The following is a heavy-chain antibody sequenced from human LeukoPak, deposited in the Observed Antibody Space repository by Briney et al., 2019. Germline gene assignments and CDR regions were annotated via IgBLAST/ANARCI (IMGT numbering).Heavy chain of an antibody. CDR1: GGSISSGAYY. J-gene: IGHJ4*02. V-gene: IGHV4-39*07. D-gene: IGHD2-2*01. CDR2: INHSGST. CDR3: ARGEAMRLYCSSTSCPAKAHQNPRFDY. Sequence: SETLSLTCTVSGGSISSGAYYWSWIRQPPGKGLEWIGEINHSGSTNYNPPLKSRVTISVDTSKNQFSLKLSSVTAADTAVYYCARGEAMRLYCSSTSCPAKAHQNPRFDYWGQGTLVTVSS.